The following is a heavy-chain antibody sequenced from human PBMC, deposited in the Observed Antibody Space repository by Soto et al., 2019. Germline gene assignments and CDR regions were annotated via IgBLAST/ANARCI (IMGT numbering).Heavy chain of an antibody. J-gene: IGHJ4*02. CDR1: GGSISSSSYY. Sequence: SETLSLTCTVSGGSISSSSYYWGWIRQPPGKGLEWIGSIYYSGSTYYNPSLKSRVTISVDTSKNQFSLKLSSVTAADTAVYYCARHNGDYFDYWGQGTLVTVSS. D-gene: IGHD4-17*01. V-gene: IGHV4-39*01. CDR3: ARHNGDYFDY. CDR2: IYYSGST.